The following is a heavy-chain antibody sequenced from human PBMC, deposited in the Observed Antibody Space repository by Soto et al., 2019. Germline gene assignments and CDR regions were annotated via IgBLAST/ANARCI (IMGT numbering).Heavy chain of an antibody. V-gene: IGHV3-30-3*01. J-gene: IGHJ4*02. Sequence: GGSLRLSCSVSGFIFSSYGLHWVRQTAGKGLEWVALISYDGVIQYYTDSVEGRFTISRDNSKNTLYLQMNSLRVEDTAVYYCASYRTPAVVVPAAIDYWGQGTRVTVSS. CDR3: ASYRTPAVVVPAAIDY. CDR1: GFIFSSYG. CDR2: ISYDGVIQ. D-gene: IGHD2-2*01.